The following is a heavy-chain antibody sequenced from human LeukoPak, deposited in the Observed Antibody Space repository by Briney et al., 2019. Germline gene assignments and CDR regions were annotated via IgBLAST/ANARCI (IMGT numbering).Heavy chain of an antibody. J-gene: IGHJ4*02. CDR2: IWYDGSNK. CDR1: GFTFSSYG. CDR3: AGGGTSLHY. D-gene: IGHD3-16*01. V-gene: IGHV3-33*01. Sequence: PGRSLRLSCAASGFTFSSYGIHWVRQAPGKGLEWVAVIWYDGSNKYYADSVKGRFTISRDNSNNTLYLQMNSLRAEDTAVYYCAGGGTSLHYWGQGTLVTVSS.